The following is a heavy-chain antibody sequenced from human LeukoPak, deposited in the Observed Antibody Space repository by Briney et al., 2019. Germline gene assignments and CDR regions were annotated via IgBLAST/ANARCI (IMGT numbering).Heavy chain of an antibody. V-gene: IGHV3-21*01. CDR2: ISSSSHI. Sequence: GGSLRLSCAASGFTFSSYSMNWVRQAPGKGLEWVSSISSSSHIYYADSVKGRFTISRDNAKNSLYLQMNSLRAEDTAVYYCARGRKVLRFLEWLVDNWFDPWGQGTLVTVSS. D-gene: IGHD3-3*01. CDR3: ARGRKVLRFLEWLVDNWFDP. CDR1: GFTFSSYS. J-gene: IGHJ5*02.